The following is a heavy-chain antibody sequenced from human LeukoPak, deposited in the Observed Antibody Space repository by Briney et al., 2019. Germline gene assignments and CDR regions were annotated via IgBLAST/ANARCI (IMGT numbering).Heavy chain of an antibody. CDR3: AHSSNYQQH. J-gene: IGHJ1*01. V-gene: IGHV4-34*01. CDR1: GGSFSTYY. CDR2: INHGGST. D-gene: IGHD2-2*01. Sequence: PSETLSLTCTVYGGSFSTYYWSWIRQPPGKGLEWIGEINHGGSTNYNPSLKGRVTISVDTSQNQVSLKLRSVTAADTAVYYCAHSSNYQQHCGQGTLVTVSS.